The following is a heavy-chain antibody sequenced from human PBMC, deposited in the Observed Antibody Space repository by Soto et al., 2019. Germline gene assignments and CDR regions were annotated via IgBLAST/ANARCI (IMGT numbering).Heavy chain of an antibody. Sequence: QLQLQESGSGLVKPSQTLSLTCAVSGGSISSGGYSWSWIRQPPGKGLEWIGYIYHSGRTYYNPFLKSRVTISVDRSKNQFSLKLSSVTAADTAVYYCARAGGLGAVAVDYWGQGTLVTVSS. CDR1: GGSISSGGYS. J-gene: IGHJ4*02. CDR3: ARAGGLGAVAVDY. CDR2: IYHSGRT. D-gene: IGHD6-19*01. V-gene: IGHV4-30-2*01.